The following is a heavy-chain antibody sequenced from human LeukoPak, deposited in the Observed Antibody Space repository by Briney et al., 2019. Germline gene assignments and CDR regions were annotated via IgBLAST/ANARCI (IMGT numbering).Heavy chain of an antibody. Sequence: KSSETLSLTCTVSGGSINSSSYYWGWIRQPPGKGLEWIATVYYSGTTYYNPSLKSRVTISVDTSKNQFSLKLSSVTAADTAVYYCARHPQHCDGGSCFPPDYWGQGALVTVSS. CDR1: GGSINSSSYY. V-gene: IGHV4-39*01. CDR2: VYYSGTT. D-gene: IGHD2-15*01. J-gene: IGHJ4*02. CDR3: ARHPQHCDGGSCFPPDY.